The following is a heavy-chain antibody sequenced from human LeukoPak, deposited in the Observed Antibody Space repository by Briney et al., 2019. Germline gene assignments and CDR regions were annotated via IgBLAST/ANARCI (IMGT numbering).Heavy chain of an antibody. J-gene: IGHJ4*02. V-gene: IGHV3-7*01. CDR2: IKQDGSEK. CDR3: ARAEAGVGGEYYFDY. Sequence: GGSLRLSCAASGFTFSSYWMSWVRQAPGKGLEWVANIKQDGSEKYYVDSVKGRFTISRDNAKNSLYLQMNSLRAEDTSVYYCARAEAGVGGEYYFDYWGQGTLVTVSS. CDR1: GFTFSSYW. D-gene: IGHD1-26*01.